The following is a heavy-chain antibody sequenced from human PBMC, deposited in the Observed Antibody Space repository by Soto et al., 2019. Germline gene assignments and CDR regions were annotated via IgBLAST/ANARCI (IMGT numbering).Heavy chain of an antibody. CDR2: IYYSGST. J-gene: IGHJ6*03. Sequence: PSETLSLTCTVSGGSISSYYWSWIRQPPGKGLEWIGYIYYSGSTNYNPSLKSRVTISVDTSKNQFSLKLSSVTAADTAVYYCARRTENYDILTGYTVDYMDVWGKGTTVTVSS. D-gene: IGHD3-9*01. CDR1: GGSISSYY. V-gene: IGHV4-59*01. CDR3: ARRTENYDILTGYTVDYMDV.